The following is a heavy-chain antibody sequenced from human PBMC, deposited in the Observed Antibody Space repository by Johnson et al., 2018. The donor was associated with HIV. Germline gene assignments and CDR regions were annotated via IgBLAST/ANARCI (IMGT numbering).Heavy chain of an antibody. D-gene: IGHD2-2*01. CDR1: GFTFSSYW. CDR3: AREDIVVVPAVRNAFDI. V-gene: IGHV3-7*01. J-gene: IGHJ3*02. Sequence: VQLVESGGGLVQPGGSLRLSCAASGFTFSSYWMTWVRQAPGKGLGWVANINQDGSEKYSVDSVTGRFTISRDNAKSSLSLQMNSLRAEDTAVYYWAREDIVVVPAVRNAFDIWGQGTMVTVSS. CDR2: INQDGSEK.